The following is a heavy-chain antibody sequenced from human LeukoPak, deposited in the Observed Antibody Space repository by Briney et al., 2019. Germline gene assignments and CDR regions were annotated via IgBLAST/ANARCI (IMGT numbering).Heavy chain of an antibody. CDR2: INYSGIT. J-gene: IGHJ6*03. CDR3: ARHRNGFFYYYYMDV. CDR1: GYSISSSYY. Sequence: SETLSLTCTVSGYSISSSYYWGWIRQPPGKGLEWIGHINYSGITYYSPSLQSRVTISVDTSKNQISLKVNSVTAADTAVYYCARHRNGFFYYYYMDVWGQGTTVTVSS. D-gene: IGHD3-3*01. V-gene: IGHV4-39*01.